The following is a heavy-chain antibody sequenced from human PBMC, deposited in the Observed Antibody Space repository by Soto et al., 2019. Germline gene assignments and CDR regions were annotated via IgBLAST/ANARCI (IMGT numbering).Heavy chain of an antibody. V-gene: IGHV3-30*18. CDR3: AKSAQQLARKVAEYFQH. J-gene: IGHJ1*01. CDR2: ISYDGSNK. D-gene: IGHD6-13*01. CDR1: GFPFSSYG. Sequence: PVGSLRLSCAASGFPFSSYGMHWVRPAPGKGLEWVAVISYDGSNKYYADSVKGRFTISRDNSKNTLYLQMNSLRAEDTAVYYCAKSAQQLARKVAEYFQHWGQGTLVTVSS.